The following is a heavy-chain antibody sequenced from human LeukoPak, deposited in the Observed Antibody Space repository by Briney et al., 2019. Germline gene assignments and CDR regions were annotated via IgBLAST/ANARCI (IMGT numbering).Heavy chain of an antibody. J-gene: IGHJ5*02. CDR3: ARHDHTDYGDPNWFDP. CDR2: IYYSGST. D-gene: IGHD4/OR15-4a*01. V-gene: IGHV4-39*01. Sequence: SETLSLTCTVSGGSISSNSYYWGWIRQPPGKGLEWIASIYYSGSTHYNPSLKSRVTLSVDTSKNQFSLNVSSVTAADTAVYYCARHDHTDYGDPNWFDPWGQGTLITVAS. CDR1: GGSISSNSYY.